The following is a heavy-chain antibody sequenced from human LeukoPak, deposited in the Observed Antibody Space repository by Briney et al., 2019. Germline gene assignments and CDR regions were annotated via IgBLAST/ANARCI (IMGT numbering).Heavy chain of an antibody. J-gene: IGHJ4*02. V-gene: IGHV3-23*01. CDR2: IRGSDGST. CDR3: AKDVYGDYGGLDY. D-gene: IGHD4-17*01. Sequence: PGESLRLSCAASGFTFSTYALSWVRQAPRKGLEWVSSIRGSDGSTYYADSVKGRFAISRDNSKNTLYLQMNSLRAEDTAVYYCAKDVYGDYGGLDYWGQGTLVTVSS. CDR1: GFTFSTYA.